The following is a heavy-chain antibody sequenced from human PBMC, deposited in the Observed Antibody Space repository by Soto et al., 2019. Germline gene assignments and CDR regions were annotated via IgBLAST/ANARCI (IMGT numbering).Heavy chain of an antibody. CDR1: GGSISSSSYY. CDR3: ARPRGIVPSPVDY. J-gene: IGHJ4*02. Sequence: QLQLQESGPGLVKPSETLSLTCTVSGGSISSSSYYWGWIRQPPGKGLEWIGSIYYSGSTYYNPSLKSRVTISVDTSKNQFSLKLSSVTVADTAVYYCARPRGIVPSPVDYWGQGTLVTVSS. D-gene: IGHD3-16*01. V-gene: IGHV4-39*01. CDR2: IYYSGST.